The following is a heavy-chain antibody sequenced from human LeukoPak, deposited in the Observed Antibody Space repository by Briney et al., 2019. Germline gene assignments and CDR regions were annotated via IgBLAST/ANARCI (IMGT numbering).Heavy chain of an antibody. V-gene: IGHV1-69*04. CDR2: VIPTLGIA. CDR1: GGTFSNDA. D-gene: IGHD6-25*01. CDR3: ARVAAGWYFDL. Sequence: ASVKVSCKASGGTFSNDAISWVRQAPGQGLEWMGRVIPTLGIALYAQRFKGRVTITADKSTSTAYMELSSLTFEDTAVYFCARVAAGWYFDLWGQGTLVTVSS. J-gene: IGHJ4*02.